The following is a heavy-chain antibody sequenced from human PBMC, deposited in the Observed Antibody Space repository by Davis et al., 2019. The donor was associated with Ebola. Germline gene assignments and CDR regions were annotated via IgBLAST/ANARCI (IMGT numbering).Heavy chain of an antibody. CDR3: ARGLHGGADY. CDR2: ISHTATTI. Sequence: PGGSLRLSCAASGFAFGSNSMGWVRQTPEKGLEWVSYISHTATTIYYADSVKGRFTVSRDNANSSLYLQMNSLRDEDTAVYYCARGLHGGADYWGQGTLVTVSS. D-gene: IGHD2-15*01. CDR1: GFAFGSNS. J-gene: IGHJ4*02. V-gene: IGHV3-48*02.